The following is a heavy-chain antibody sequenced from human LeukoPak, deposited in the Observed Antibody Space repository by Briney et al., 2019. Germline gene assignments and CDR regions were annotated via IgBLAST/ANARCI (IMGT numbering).Heavy chain of an antibody. Sequence: ASVKVSCKASGYTFTSYDINWVRQATGQGLEWVGCINAGNGNTKYSQELKGRVTITRDTSASTAYMDRSSPGSEDMAVYSCARAVSSGWRAVDYWGQGTLVTVSS. CDR1: GYTFTSYD. CDR3: ARAVSSGWRAVDY. V-gene: IGHV1-3*03. J-gene: IGHJ4*02. CDR2: INAGNGNT. D-gene: IGHD6-19*01.